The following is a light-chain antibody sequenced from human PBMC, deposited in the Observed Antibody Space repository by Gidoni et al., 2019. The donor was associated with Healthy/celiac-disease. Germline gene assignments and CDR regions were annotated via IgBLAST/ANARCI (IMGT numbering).Light chain of an antibody. Sequence: QSVLTQPHSVSAAPGPRVTLTCTGSSSNIGAGYDVHWYQQIPGTAPKLLIYGNSNRPSGVPDRFSGSKSGTSASLAITGLQAEDEADYYCQSYDSSLSGVVFGGGTKLTVL. CDR3: QSYDSSLSGVV. CDR2: GNS. J-gene: IGLJ2*01. V-gene: IGLV1-40*01. CDR1: SSNIGAGYD.